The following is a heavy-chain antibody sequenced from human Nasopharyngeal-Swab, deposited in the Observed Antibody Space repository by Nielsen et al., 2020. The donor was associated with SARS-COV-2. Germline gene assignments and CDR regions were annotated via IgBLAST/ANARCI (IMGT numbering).Heavy chain of an antibody. Sequence: GSLRLSCAAYGGSFSGYYWSWIRQPPGKGLEWIGEINHSGSTNYNPSLKSRVTISVDTSKNQFSLKLSSVTAADTAVYYCARGSRRYMAPGYWGQGTLVTVSS. CDR3: ARGSRRYMAPGY. D-gene: IGHD5-12*01. V-gene: IGHV4-34*01. J-gene: IGHJ4*02. CDR1: GGSFSGYY. CDR2: INHSGST.